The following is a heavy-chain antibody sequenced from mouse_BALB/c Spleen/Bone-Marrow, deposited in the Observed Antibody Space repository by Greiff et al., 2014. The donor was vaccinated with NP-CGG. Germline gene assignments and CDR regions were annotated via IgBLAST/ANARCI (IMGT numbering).Heavy chain of an antibody. V-gene: IGHV14-3*02. Sequence: EVQLQQSGAELVKPGASVKLSCTASGFNIKDTYMHWVKQRPEQGLEWIGRIDPANGNTKYDLKFQGKATITADTSSNTAHLHLSSLTSEDTAVYCCANDWFAYWGQGTLVTVSA. CDR1: GFNIKDTY. D-gene: IGHD2-3*01. CDR2: IDPANGNT. CDR3: ANDWFAY. J-gene: IGHJ3*01.